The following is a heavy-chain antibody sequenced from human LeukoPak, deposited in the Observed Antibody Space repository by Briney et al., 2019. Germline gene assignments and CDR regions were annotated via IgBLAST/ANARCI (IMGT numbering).Heavy chain of an antibody. J-gene: IGHJ4*02. CDR1: GFTFSSYV. V-gene: IGHV3-43*02. CDR2: ISGDGVST. Sequence: GRSLRLSCAASGFTFSSYVMHWVRQAPGQGLEWVSLISGDGVSTFFADSVKGRFSISRDNSKNSLFLEMSSLRTEDTAMYYCARESGKFDYWGQGTLVAVSS. CDR3: ARESGKFDY.